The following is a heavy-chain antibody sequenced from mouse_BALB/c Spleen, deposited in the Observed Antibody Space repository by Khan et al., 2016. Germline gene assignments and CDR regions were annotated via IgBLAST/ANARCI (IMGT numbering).Heavy chain of an antibody. CDR3: ARTTVSYAMDY. D-gene: IGHD1-1*01. CDR1: GLSLTSYG. Sequence: QVQLQQSGPGLVAPSQSLSITCTVSGLSLTSYGVHWVRQPPGTGLEWLGVIWTGGSTNYNSALMSRLSISKDNSKSQVFLQMNSLQTDETAMYYGARTTVSYAMDYWGQGTSVTVSS. J-gene: IGHJ4*01. CDR2: IWTGGST. V-gene: IGHV2-9*02.